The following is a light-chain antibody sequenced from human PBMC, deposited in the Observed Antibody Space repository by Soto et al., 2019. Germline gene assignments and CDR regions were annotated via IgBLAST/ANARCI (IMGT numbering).Light chain of an antibody. Sequence: QSVLTQPPSASGSPGQSVAISCTGTSSDVGAYNSVSWYQQHPGKAPKLLIYEVSYRPSGVSNRFSGSKSGNTASLTISGLQAEDEADYYCTSYTSTSTLYVFGTGTKLTVL. J-gene: IGLJ1*01. V-gene: IGLV2-14*01. CDR3: TSYTSTSTLYV. CDR2: EVS. CDR1: SSDVGAYNS.